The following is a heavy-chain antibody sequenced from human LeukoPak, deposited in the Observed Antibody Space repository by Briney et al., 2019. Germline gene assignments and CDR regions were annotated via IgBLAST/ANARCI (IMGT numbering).Heavy chain of an antibody. CDR2: LYHSGST. D-gene: IGHD3-10*01. J-gene: IGHJ6*03. CDR1: GYSISSGYY. Sequence: SETLSLTCTVSGYSISSGYYWGWVRQPPGKGLEWIANLYHSGSTYYNPSLKSRVTISVDTSKNQFSLKLSSVTAADTAVYYCARGVSSYYYGSGSYWDYYYYYMDVWGKGTTVTVSS. V-gene: IGHV4-38-2*02. CDR3: ARGVSSYYYGSGSYWDYYYYYMDV.